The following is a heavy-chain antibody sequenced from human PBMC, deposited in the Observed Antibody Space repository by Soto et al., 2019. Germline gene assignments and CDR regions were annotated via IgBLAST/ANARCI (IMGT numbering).Heavy chain of an antibody. Sequence: QVQLVQSAAEVKKPGSSVKVSCKASGDTFSSYTISWVRQAPGQGLGWMGRIIPILGIANYAQKFQGRVTITADKSTSTAYMELSSLRSEDTAVYFCVSAPGRSWFDPWGQGTLVTVSS. CDR3: VSAPGRSWFDP. CDR2: IIPILGIA. D-gene: IGHD1-26*01. J-gene: IGHJ5*02. V-gene: IGHV1-69*02. CDR1: GDTFSSYT.